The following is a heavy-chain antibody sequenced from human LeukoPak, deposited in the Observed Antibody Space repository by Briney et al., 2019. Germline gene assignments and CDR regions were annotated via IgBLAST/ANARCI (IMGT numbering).Heavy chain of an antibody. D-gene: IGHD6-19*01. CDR2: IYHSGST. J-gene: IGHJ5*02. V-gene: IGHV4-38-2*01. Sequence: SETLSLTCAVSGYPISSGYYWGWIRQPPGKGLEWIGSIYHSGSTYYNPSLKSRVTISVDTSKNQFSLKLSSVTAADTAVYYCARKGYSSGWYNWFDPWGQGTLVTVSS. CDR1: GYPISSGYY. CDR3: ARKGYSSGWYNWFDP.